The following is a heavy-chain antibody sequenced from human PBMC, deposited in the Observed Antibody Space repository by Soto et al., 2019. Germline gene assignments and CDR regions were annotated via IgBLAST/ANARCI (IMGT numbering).Heavy chain of an antibody. CDR3: VRDQDTYGQAVFDS. CDR1: GLNFSTYY. Sequence: GGSMRLSYAAAGLNFSTYYMILVRQIQGKGLVWVSRVSPDGSSTTYADSVKGRFTISRDNAKNTLFLQMNSLRVDDTALYFCVRDQDTYGQAVFDSWGQGTLVTVSS. D-gene: IGHD2-15*01. V-gene: IGHV3-74*03. CDR2: VSPDGSST. J-gene: IGHJ4*02.